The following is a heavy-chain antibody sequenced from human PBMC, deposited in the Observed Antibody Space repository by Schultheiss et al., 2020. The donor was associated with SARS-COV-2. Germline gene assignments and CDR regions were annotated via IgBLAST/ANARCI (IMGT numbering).Heavy chain of an antibody. CDR2: IYHSGST. Sequence: SETLSLTCTVSGYSISSGYYWGWIRQPPGKGLEWIGSIYHSGSTYYNPSLKSRVTISVDTSKNQFSLKLSSVTAADTAVYYCAREHYQDIVVVPAAIRWYYYGMDVWGQGTTVTGSS. J-gene: IGHJ6*02. CDR1: GYSISSGYY. CDR3: AREHYQDIVVVPAAIRWYYYGMDV. V-gene: IGHV4-38-2*02. D-gene: IGHD2-2*01.